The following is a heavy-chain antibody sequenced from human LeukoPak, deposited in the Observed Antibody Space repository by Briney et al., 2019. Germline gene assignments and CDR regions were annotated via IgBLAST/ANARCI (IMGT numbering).Heavy chain of an antibody. D-gene: IGHD3-22*01. J-gene: IGHJ1*01. Sequence: GGSLRLSCTASGFSFSSYKMNWVRQAPGKGLEWVSYISSSGGSIFYADSVQGRFTISRDNAKNTVSLQMNSLRAEDTGVYYCARAPSEIGGYYPEYFRHWGQGTLVTVSP. V-gene: IGHV3-48*03. CDR3: ARAPSEIGGYYPEYFRH. CDR2: ISSSGGSI. CDR1: GFSFSSYK.